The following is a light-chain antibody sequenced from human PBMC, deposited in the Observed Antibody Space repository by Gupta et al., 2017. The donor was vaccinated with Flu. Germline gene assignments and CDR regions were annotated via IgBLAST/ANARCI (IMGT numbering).Light chain of an antibody. Sequence: SSLSASVGDRVTITCRASQSISSYLNWYQQKPGKAPKLLIYAASSLQSGVPSRFSGSGSGTDFTLTISSLQPEDFATYYCQQSYSTPRVTFGPGTKVDIK. V-gene: IGKV1-39*01. CDR2: AAS. CDR1: QSISSY. J-gene: IGKJ3*01. CDR3: QQSYSTPRVT.